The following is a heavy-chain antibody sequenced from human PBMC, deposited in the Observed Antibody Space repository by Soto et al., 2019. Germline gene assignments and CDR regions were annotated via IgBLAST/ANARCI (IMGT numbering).Heavy chain of an antibody. CDR3: ARVKGSYSSGWYYLDY. CDR1: GFTFSSYG. CDR2: IWYDGSNK. D-gene: IGHD6-19*01. Sequence: GGSLRLSCAASGFTFSSYGMHWVRQAPGKGLEWVAVIWYDGSNKYYADSVKGRFTISRDNSKNTLYLQMNSLRAEDTAVYYCARVKGSYSSGWYYLDYWGQGTLVTVSS. J-gene: IGHJ4*02. V-gene: IGHV3-33*01.